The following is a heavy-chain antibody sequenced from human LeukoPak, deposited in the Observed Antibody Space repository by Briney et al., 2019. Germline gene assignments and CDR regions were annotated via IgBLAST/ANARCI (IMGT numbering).Heavy chain of an antibody. CDR1: GFTFSDYY. D-gene: IGHD2-8*01. CDR3: AKDRCSNGVGCYYYYMDV. J-gene: IGHJ6*03. CDR2: ISGSGGST. V-gene: IGHV3-11*04. Sequence: GGSLRLSCAASGFTFSDYYMSWVRQAPGKGLEWVSAISGSGGSTYYADSVKGRFTISRDNARNSLYLQMNSLRAEDTAVYYCAKDRCSNGVGCYYYYMDVWGKGTSVTISS.